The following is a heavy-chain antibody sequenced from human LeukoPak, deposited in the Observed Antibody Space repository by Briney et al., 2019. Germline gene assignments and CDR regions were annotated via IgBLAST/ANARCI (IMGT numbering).Heavy chain of an antibody. V-gene: IGHV4-31*03. D-gene: IGHD2-2*01. CDR2: IYYSGST. CDR1: SGSISSGGYY. Sequence: SETLSLTCTVSSGSISSGGYYWSWIRQHPGKGLEWIGYIYYSGSTYYNPSLKSRVTISVDTSKNQFSLKLSSVTAADTAVYYCARTQGCSSTSCPLDYWGQGTLVTVSS. J-gene: IGHJ4*02. CDR3: ARTQGCSSTSCPLDY.